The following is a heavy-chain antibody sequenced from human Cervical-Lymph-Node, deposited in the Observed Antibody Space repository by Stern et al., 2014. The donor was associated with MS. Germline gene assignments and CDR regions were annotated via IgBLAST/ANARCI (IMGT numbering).Heavy chain of an antibody. D-gene: IGHD5-24*01. V-gene: IGHV4-59*01. CDR1: GGSMPDYY. Sequence: QVQLQESGPGLVRPSETLSLTCSVSGGSMPDYYWSWIRQPPGQGLEWIGYVYHTGSTSYNPSLKSRVTISIDTSKSQFALKVNSVTAADTAVYYCARGGRMASMFYWGQGTLVTVSS. J-gene: IGHJ4*02. CDR2: VYHTGST. CDR3: ARGGRMASMFY.